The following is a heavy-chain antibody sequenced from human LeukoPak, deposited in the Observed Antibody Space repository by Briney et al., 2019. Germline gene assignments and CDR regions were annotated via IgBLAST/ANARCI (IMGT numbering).Heavy chain of an antibody. CDR3: ARLRGYSYGYADY. CDR1: GFSFGSYS. Sequence: GGSLRLSCAASGFSFGSYSMNWVRQAPGKGLERVSYINSSSSTIDYADSVKGRFTISRDNAKNSLYLQMNSLRAEDTAVYYCARLRGYSYGYADYWGQGTLVTVSS. D-gene: IGHD5-18*01. CDR2: INSSSSTI. J-gene: IGHJ4*02. V-gene: IGHV3-48*04.